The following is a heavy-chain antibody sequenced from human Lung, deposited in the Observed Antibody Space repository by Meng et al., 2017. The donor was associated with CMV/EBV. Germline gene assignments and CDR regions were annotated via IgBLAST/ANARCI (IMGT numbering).Heavy chain of an antibody. D-gene: IGHD3-3*01. Sequence: SVXVSCKASGYTFSSYAISWVRQAPGQGLEWMGGIIPIFGTANYAQKFQGRVTITTDESTSTAYMELSSLRSEDTAVYYCARGRPITSFGVVQFQWFDPWGQGTRVTGAS. V-gene: IGHV1-69*05. J-gene: IGHJ5*02. CDR2: IIPIFGTA. CDR1: GYTFSSYA. CDR3: ARGRPITSFGVVQFQWFDP.